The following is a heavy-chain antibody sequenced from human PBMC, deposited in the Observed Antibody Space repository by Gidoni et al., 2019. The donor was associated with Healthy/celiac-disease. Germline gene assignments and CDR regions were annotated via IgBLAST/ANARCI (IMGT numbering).Heavy chain of an antibody. V-gene: IGHV3-9*01. CDR1: GFTFDDYA. CDR2: ISWNSGSI. J-gene: IGHJ4*02. CDR3: AKDMDTMVRGSGVFDY. D-gene: IGHD3-10*01. Sequence: EVQLVESGGGLVQPGRSLRLSCAASGFTFDDYAMHWVRQAPGKGLEWVSGISWNSGSIGYADSVKGRFTISRDNAKNSLYLQMNSLRAEDTALYYCAKDMDTMVRGSGVFDYWGQGTLVTVSS.